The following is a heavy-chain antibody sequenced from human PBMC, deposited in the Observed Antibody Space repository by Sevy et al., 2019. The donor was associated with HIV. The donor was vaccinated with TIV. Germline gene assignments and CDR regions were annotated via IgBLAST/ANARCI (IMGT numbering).Heavy chain of an antibody. CDR3: AREYCSGGSCDFKGYYYYYMDV. CDR2: ISYDGSNK. D-gene: IGHD2-15*01. J-gene: IGHJ6*03. V-gene: IGHV3-30-3*01. Sequence: GGSLRLSCAASGFTFSSYAMHWVRQAPGKGLEWVAVISYDGSNKYYADSVKGRFTISRDNSKNTQYLQMISLRAEDTAVYYCAREYCSGGSCDFKGYYYYYMDVWGKGTTVTVSS. CDR1: GFTFSSYA.